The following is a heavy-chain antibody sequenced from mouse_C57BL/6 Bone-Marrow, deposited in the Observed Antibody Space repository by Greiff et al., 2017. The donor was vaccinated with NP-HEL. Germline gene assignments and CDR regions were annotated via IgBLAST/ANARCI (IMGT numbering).Heavy chain of an antibody. CDR3: TRSILLRGGY. D-gene: IGHD1-1*01. CDR1: GYTFTDYE. V-gene: IGHV1-15*01. Sequence: QVQLKESGAELVRPGASVTLSCKASGYTFTDYEMHWVKQTPVHGLEWIGAIDPETGGTAYNQKFKGKAILTADKSSSTAYMELRSLTSEDSAVYYCTRSILLRGGYWGQGTTLTVSS. CDR2: IDPETGGT. J-gene: IGHJ2*01.